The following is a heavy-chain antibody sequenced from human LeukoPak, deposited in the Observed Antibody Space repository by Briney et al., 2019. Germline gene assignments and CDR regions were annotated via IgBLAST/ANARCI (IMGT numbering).Heavy chain of an antibody. D-gene: IGHD3-16*01. CDR2: FDPEDGET. Sequence: ASVKVSCKVSGYTLTELSMHWVRQAPGKGLEWMGGFDPEDGETIYAQKFQGRVTMTEDTSTDTAYMELSSLRSEDTAVYYCATCSGRFGYYYYGMDVWGQGTTVTVSS. CDR3: ATCSGRFGYYYYGMDV. J-gene: IGHJ6*02. CDR1: GYTLTELS. V-gene: IGHV1-24*01.